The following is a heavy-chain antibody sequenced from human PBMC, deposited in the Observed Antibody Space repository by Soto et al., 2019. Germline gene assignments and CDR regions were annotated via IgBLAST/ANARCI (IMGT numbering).Heavy chain of an antibody. CDR3: ARDWGFYGDYYGMDV. D-gene: IGHD4-17*01. CDR2: ISAYNGNT. CDR1: GYTFTSYG. J-gene: IGHJ6*02. Sequence: ASVKVSCKASGYTFTSYGISWVRQAPGQGLEWMGWISAYNGNTNYAQKLQGRVTMTTDTSTSTAYMELRSLRSDDTAVYYCARDWGFYGDYYGMDVWGQGTTGTVSS. V-gene: IGHV1-18*01.